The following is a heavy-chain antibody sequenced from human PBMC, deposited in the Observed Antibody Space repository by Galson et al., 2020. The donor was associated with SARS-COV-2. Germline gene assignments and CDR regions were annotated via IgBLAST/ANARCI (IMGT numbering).Heavy chain of an antibody. D-gene: IGHD5-12*01. CDR2: IWSDGSNK. V-gene: IGHV3-33*06. Sequence: GGSLRLSCAASGFTFSSYGMHWVRQAPGKGLEWVAAIWSDGSNKYYADSVKGRLTISRDNSKNTLYLQMNSLIAEDTAVYYCAKDGVSSGYPYFDYWGQGTLVTVSS. CDR3: AKDGVSSGYPYFDY. J-gene: IGHJ4*02. CDR1: GFTFSSYG.